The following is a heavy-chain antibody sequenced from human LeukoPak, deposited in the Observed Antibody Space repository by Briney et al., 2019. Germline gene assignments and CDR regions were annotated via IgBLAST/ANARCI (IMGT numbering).Heavy chain of an antibody. CDR3: ARQHDSYHYYYVDV. V-gene: IGHV4-38-2*01. J-gene: IGHJ6*03. Sequence: SETRSLTCAVSGYSISSGYYWIWIRQPPGKGLEWIGSLYHSDSIYYNPSLESRVTMSVDTSKNQFSLELSFVTAADTAVYYCARQHDSYHYYYVDVWGKGTTVTVSS. CDR1: GYSISSGYY. CDR2: LYHSDSI. D-gene: IGHD6-13*01.